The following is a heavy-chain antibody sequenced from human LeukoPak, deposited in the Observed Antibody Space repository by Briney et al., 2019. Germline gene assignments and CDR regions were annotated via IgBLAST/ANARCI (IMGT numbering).Heavy chain of an antibody. D-gene: IGHD3-3*01. V-gene: IGHV3-23*01. CDR3: AKADYDFWSGYALSMGFDY. CDR1: GFTFSSYA. Sequence: GGSLRLSCAASGFTFSSYAMSWVCQAPGKGLEWVSAISGSGGSTYYADSVKGRFTISRDNSKNTLYLQMNSLRAEDTAVYYCAKADYDFWSGYALSMGFDYWGQGTLVTVSS. CDR2: ISGSGGST. J-gene: IGHJ4*02.